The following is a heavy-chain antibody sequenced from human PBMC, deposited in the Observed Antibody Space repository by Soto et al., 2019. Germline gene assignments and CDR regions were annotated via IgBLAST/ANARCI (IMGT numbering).Heavy chain of an antibody. Sequence: PSETLSLTCTVSGGSVTSISSRNYYWGWIRQPPGKGLEWIGNIYYTGSTYYNPSLKSRVTISLDTSKNHFSLKLTSVTAADTAVYYCARRICTSIYCSVPEGHWLDPWGQGTLVTVSS. CDR2: IYYTGST. CDR3: ARRICTSIYCSVPEGHWLDP. V-gene: IGHV4-39*02. D-gene: IGHD2-2*01. J-gene: IGHJ5*02. CDR1: GGSVTSISSRNYY.